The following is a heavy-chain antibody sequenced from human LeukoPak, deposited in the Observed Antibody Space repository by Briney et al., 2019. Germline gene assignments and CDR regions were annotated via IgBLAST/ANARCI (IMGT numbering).Heavy chain of an antibody. CDR1: GFTVSSNY. D-gene: IGHD3-22*01. CDR3: AREPQGDSSGYDAFDI. V-gene: IGHV3-66*01. Sequence: GGCLRLSCAASGFTVSSNYITWVRQAPGKGLEWVSVIYSGGSTYYQDSVKGRFTLSRDNSKNTLFLQMNSRRAEDTAVYYCAREPQGDSSGYDAFDIWGQGTMVTVSS. J-gene: IGHJ3*02. CDR2: IYSGGST.